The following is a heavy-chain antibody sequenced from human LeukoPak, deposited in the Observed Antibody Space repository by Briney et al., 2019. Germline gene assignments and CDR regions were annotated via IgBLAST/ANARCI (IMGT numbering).Heavy chain of an antibody. J-gene: IGHJ6*04. CDR2: IYDSGST. V-gene: IGHV4-59*01. Sequence: SETLSLTCTVPGASISSYYWSWIRQPAGKGLEWIGYIYDSGSTNYNPSLKSRLTISVDTSNNQFSLKLSSVTAADTAVYYCARGSVTTYYFYGMDVWGKGTTVTVSS. D-gene: IGHD4-17*01. CDR3: ARGSVTTYYFYGMDV. CDR1: GASISSYY.